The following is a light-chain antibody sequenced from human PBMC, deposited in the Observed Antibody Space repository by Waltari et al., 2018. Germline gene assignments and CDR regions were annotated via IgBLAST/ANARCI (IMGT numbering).Light chain of an antibody. V-gene: IGKV1-33*01. Sequence: DIQMTQSPSSLSASVGDRVTITCRASQDINKYLNWYQQKQGKAPKRLIYYASNLESGVPSRFSGSGSGTDYTLTISSLQPEDFVTYYCQQYDNFPLTFGPGTKLDI. CDR3: QQYDNFPLT. CDR1: QDINKY. CDR2: YAS. J-gene: IGKJ3*01.